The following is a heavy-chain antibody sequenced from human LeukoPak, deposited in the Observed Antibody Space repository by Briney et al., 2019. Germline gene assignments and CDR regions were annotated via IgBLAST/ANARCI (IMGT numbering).Heavy chain of an antibody. CDR2: INSDGSST. J-gene: IGHJ6*02. Sequence: PGGSLRLSCAASGFAFSSFWMHWVRQAPGKGLVWVSRINSDGSSTNYADSVKGRFTISRDNAKNTLYLQMSSLGAEDTAVYYCARMNGLDVWGQGTTVTVSS. CDR1: GFAFSSFW. CDR3: ARMNGLDV. V-gene: IGHV3-74*01.